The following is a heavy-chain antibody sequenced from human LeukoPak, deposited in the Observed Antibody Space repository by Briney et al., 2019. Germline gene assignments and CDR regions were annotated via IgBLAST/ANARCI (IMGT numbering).Heavy chain of an antibody. CDR3: ARESIYSSRHFDI. CDR2: ISSNGGST. V-gene: IGHV3-64*01. D-gene: IGHD3-3*02. CDR1: GFTFSSYA. Sequence: PGGSLRLSCAASGFTFSSYAMHWVRQAPGKGLEYVSAISSNGGSTYYANSVKGRFTISRDNSKNTLYLQMGSLRAEDMAVYYCARESIYSSRHFDIWGQGTMVTVSS. J-gene: IGHJ3*02.